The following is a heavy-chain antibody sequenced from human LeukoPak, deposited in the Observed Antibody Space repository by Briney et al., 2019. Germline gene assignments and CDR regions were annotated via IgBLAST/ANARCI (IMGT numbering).Heavy chain of an antibody. Sequence: SQTLSLTCAVSGGSISSGGYSWSWIRQPPGKGLEWIGYIYHSGSTYYSPSLKSRVTISVDRSKNQFSLKLSSVTAADTAVYYCARYLRTFDPWGQGTLVTVSS. D-gene: IGHD2-2*01. J-gene: IGHJ5*02. CDR2: IYHSGST. CDR3: ARYLRTFDP. V-gene: IGHV4-30-2*01. CDR1: GGSISSGGYS.